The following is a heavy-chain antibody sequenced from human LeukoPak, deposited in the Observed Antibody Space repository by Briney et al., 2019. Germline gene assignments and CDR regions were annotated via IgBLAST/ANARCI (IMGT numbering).Heavy chain of an antibody. CDR1: GYSISSGYY. Sequence: SETLSLTCTASGYSISSGYYWGWIRQPPGKGLEWIGSIYHSGSTYYNPSLKSRVTISVDKSKNPLSLKLSSVTAADTAVYYCARGSDYCGGDCYDYWGQGTLVTVSS. CDR3: ARGSDYCGGDCYDY. CDR2: IYHSGST. D-gene: IGHD2-21*01. J-gene: IGHJ4*02. V-gene: IGHV4-38-2*02.